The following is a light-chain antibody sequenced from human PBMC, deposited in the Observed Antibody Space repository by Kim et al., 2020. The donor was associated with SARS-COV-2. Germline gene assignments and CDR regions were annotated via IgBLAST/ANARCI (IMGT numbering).Light chain of an antibody. CDR3: SSHTGSNTVI. J-gene: IGLJ2*01. CDR2: DVT. Sequence: QSALTQPASVSASPGQSITISCTGSDSDVGTYNLVSWYQQHPGEAPKLIIYDVTKRPSGISGRFSASKSGITASLTISGLQTEDEADYYCSSHTGSNTVIFGGGTQLTVL. V-gene: IGLV2-23*02. CDR1: DSDVGTYNL.